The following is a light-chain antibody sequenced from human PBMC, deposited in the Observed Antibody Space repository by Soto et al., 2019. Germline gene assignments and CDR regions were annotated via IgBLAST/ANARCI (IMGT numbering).Light chain of an antibody. J-gene: IGKJ2*01. V-gene: IGKV3-20*01. CDR3: QQYGRSPMFT. CDR2: GAS. CDR1: QSVSSNY. Sequence: EIVLTQSPGTLSLSPGERATLSCRASQSVSSNYLAWDQQKPGQATRLLIYGASRGPAGIPQRCSGSGSGTDFTLTISRLEPDDFAVSFCQQYGRSPMFTFGQGTKLEIK.